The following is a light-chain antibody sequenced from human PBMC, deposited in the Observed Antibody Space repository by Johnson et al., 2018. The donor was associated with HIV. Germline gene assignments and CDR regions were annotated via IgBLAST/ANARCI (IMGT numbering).Light chain of an antibody. J-gene: IGLJ1*01. CDR2: ETN. CDR3: GTWDSSLSAGGV. V-gene: IGLV1-51*02. CDR1: SSHIGNNY. Sequence: QSVLTQPPSVSAAPRQKVTISCSGSSSHIGNNYVTWYQQLPRTASKLLIYETNNLPSRIPDRFYRSKSGTPPTLTLSGLHTGDEAAYYCGTWDSSLSAGGVLGTGTKVTVL.